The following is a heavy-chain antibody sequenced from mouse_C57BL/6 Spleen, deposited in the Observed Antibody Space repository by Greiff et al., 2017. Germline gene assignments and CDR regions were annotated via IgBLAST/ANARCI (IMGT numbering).Heavy chain of an antibody. J-gene: IGHJ2*01. V-gene: IGHV1-22*01. Sequence: EVKLMESGPELVKPRASVKMSCKASGYTFTDYNMHWVKQSHGKSLEWIGYINPNNGGTSYNQKFKGKATLTVNKSSSTAYMELRSLTSEDSAVYYCARSGYYGSLDYWGQGTTLTVSS. D-gene: IGHD1-1*01. CDR2: INPNNGGT. CDR1: GYTFTDYN. CDR3: ARSGYYGSLDY.